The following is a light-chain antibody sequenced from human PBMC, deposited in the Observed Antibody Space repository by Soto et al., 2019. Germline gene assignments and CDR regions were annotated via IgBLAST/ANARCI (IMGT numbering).Light chain of an antibody. Sequence: DIQMTQAPSSLSASVGDRVTITCRASQNIANYLNWYQQKQGKAPNLLIYAASSLQSGVPARFSGSGSGTDFILSISSLQPDDFATYYCQHSYTTPITFGQGTRLEIK. CDR3: QHSYTTPIT. V-gene: IGKV1-39*01. CDR2: AAS. J-gene: IGKJ5*01. CDR1: QNIANY.